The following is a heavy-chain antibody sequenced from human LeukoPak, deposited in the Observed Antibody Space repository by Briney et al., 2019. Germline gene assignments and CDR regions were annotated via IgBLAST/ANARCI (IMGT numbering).Heavy chain of an antibody. Sequence: SETLSLTCTVSGVSISSYYWSWIRQPPGKGLEGSWYIDYSGSTNYNPSLKSRVTISVDTSKNQFSLKLSSVTAADTAVYYCARVGQQLVRNYYMDVWGKGTTVTVSS. J-gene: IGHJ6*03. CDR2: IDYSGST. V-gene: IGHV4-59*01. D-gene: IGHD6-13*01. CDR3: ARVGQQLVRNYYMDV. CDR1: GVSISSYY.